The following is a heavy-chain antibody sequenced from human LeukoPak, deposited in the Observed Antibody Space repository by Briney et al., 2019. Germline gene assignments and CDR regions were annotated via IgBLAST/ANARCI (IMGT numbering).Heavy chain of an antibody. Sequence: PGGSLRLSCVASGFSLRNYWMSWVRQAPGKGLEWVANIKQDESEKYYVDSVKGRFTISRDNAKNSLYLQMNSLRAEDTAVYYCARALDSSSSRYQAFEYWGQGTPVTVSS. V-gene: IGHV3-7*01. D-gene: IGHD2-2*01. CDR2: IKQDESEK. CDR1: GFSLRNYW. J-gene: IGHJ4*02. CDR3: ARALDSSSSRYQAFEY.